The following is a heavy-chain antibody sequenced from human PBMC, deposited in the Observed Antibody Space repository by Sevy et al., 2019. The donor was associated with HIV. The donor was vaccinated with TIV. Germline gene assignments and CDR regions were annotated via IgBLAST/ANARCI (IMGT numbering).Heavy chain of an antibody. V-gene: IGHV3-11*01. CDR1: GFTFSGYY. D-gene: IGHD7-27*01. J-gene: IGHJ3*02. CDR2: ISGSGPTI. Sequence: GGSLRLSCVASGFTFSGYYMSWIRQAPGKGLEWVSYISGSGPTINYADSVKGRFTISRDNAKKSLYLQMKTLRAEDTDVYYCARVGIVLTGGGFGAFDIWGQGTKVTVSS. CDR3: ARVGIVLTGGGFGAFDI.